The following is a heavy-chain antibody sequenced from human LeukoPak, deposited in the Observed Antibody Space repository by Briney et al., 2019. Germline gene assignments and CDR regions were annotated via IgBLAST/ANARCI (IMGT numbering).Heavy chain of an antibody. CDR1: GGTFNSYA. V-gene: IGHV1-69*06. Sequence: SVKVSCKASGGTFNSYAISWVRQAPGQGLEWMGGIIPMSDTANYPQKFRGRLTITADIPTSTVYMELSSLRSEDTAVYYCARSDTANWFDPWGQGTLVTVSS. J-gene: IGHJ5*02. D-gene: IGHD5-18*01. CDR3: ARSDTANWFDP. CDR2: IIPMSDTA.